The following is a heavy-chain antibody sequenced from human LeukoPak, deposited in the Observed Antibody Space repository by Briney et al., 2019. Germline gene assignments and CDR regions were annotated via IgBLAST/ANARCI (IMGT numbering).Heavy chain of an antibody. J-gene: IGHJ4*02. D-gene: IGHD1-1*01. CDR1: GFSLSNYW. Sequence: GGSLRLSCAASGFSLSNYWMNWVRQAPGKGLEWVANIKYDGNEEYYVDSVKGRFTISRDNAKNSLYLQLNSLRVEDTAVYYCKSGGAAPGSFDYWGQGTLVTVSP. CDR3: KSGGAAPGSFDY. CDR2: IKYDGNEE. V-gene: IGHV3-7*01.